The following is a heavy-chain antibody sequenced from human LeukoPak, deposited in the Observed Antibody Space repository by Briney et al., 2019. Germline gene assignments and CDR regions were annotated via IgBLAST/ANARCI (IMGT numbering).Heavy chain of an antibody. D-gene: IGHD6-19*01. Sequence: PSETPSLTCAVYGGSFSGYYWSWIRQPPGKGLEWIGEINHSGSTNYNPSLKSRVTISVDTSKNQFSLKLSSVTAADTAVCYCARSSGWYWQGPVRLDFDYWGQGTLVTVSS. V-gene: IGHV4-34*01. CDR2: INHSGST. J-gene: IGHJ4*02. CDR3: ARSSGWYWQGPVRLDFDY. CDR1: GGSFSGYY.